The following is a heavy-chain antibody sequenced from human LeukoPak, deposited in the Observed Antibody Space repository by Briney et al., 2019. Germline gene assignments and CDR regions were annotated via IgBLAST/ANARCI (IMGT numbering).Heavy chain of an antibody. CDR3: ARDSLYYYDSSGYYYTPFFDY. D-gene: IGHD3-22*01. Sequence: ASVKVSCKASGYPLTTYYMHWVRQAPGQGLEWVGIINPSGGSTNYAQKFQGRVTMTRDTSTSTAYMELRSLRSDDTAVYYCARDSLYYYDSSGYYYTPFFDYWGQGTLVTVSS. CDR1: GYPLTTYY. J-gene: IGHJ4*02. V-gene: IGHV1-46*01. CDR2: INPSGGST.